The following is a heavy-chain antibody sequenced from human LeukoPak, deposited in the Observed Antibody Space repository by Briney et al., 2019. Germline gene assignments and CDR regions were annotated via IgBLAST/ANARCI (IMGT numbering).Heavy chain of an antibody. J-gene: IGHJ4*02. V-gene: IGHV1-2*02. CDR2: INPNSGGT. CDR1: GYTFTGYF. D-gene: IGHD6-13*01. CDR3: ARAQSLTAPAGTFANS. Sequence: ASVKVSCKASGYTFTGYFMHWVRRAPGQGFEWMGWINPNSGGTYYTQRFQGRVTMTRDTSISTAYMELSSLRSDDTAVYYCARAQSLTAPAGTFANSWGQGTLVTVSS.